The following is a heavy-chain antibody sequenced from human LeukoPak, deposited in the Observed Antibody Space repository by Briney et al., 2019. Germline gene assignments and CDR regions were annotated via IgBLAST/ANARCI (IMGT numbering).Heavy chain of an antibody. CDR3: ARSRFIFGEVKRGFDP. Sequence: ASVKVSCKASGYTFTSYDINWVRQATGQGLEWMGWMNPNSGNTGYAQKFQGRVTMTRNTSISTAYMELSSLRSEDTAVYYCARSRFIFGEVKRGFDPWGQGTLVTVSS. CDR1: GYTFTSYD. D-gene: IGHD3-3*01. V-gene: IGHV1-8*01. J-gene: IGHJ5*02. CDR2: MNPNSGNT.